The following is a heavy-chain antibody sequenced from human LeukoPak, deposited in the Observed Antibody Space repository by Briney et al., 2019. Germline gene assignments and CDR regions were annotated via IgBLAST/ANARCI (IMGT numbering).Heavy chain of an antibody. Sequence: PGGSLRLCCAASGFTFDDYGMSWVRQAPGKGLEWVSGINWNGGSTGYADSVKGRFTISRDNAKNSLYLQMNSLRAEDTALYYCARDTSSSYGSGSDYWGQGTLVTVSS. V-gene: IGHV3-20*04. D-gene: IGHD3-10*01. CDR3: ARDTSSSYGSGSDY. CDR2: INWNGGST. CDR1: GFTFDDYG. J-gene: IGHJ4*02.